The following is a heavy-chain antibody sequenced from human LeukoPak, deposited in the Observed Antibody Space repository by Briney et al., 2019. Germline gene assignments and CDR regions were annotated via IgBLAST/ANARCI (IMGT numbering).Heavy chain of an antibody. CDR3: ARDFGSSSSFDY. CDR2: IKQDGSEK. CDR1: GFSFSSYW. V-gene: IGHV3-7*01. Sequence: PGGSLRLSCAASGFSFSSYWMSWVRQAPGKGLEWVANIKQDGSEKYYVDSVKGRFTISRDSAKNSLYLQMNSLRDEDTAVYYCARDFGSSSSFDYWGQGTLVTVSS. J-gene: IGHJ4*02. D-gene: IGHD6-13*01.